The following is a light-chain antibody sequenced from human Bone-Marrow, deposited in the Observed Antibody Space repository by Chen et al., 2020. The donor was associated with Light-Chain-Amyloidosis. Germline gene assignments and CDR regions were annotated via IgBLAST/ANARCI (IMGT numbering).Light chain of an antibody. CDR3: AAWDDSLHLWV. Sequence: QSVLTQAPSASGTPGQRVTIFCSGSSSNIGRNAVSWYQHLPGTAPKFLIFGNNQRPSGDPDRLSVSKSGTSASLAISGLQSEDEAYYDCAAWDDSLHLWVFGGGTKLTV. CDR1: SSNIGRNA. CDR2: GNN. J-gene: IGLJ3*02. V-gene: IGLV1-44*01.